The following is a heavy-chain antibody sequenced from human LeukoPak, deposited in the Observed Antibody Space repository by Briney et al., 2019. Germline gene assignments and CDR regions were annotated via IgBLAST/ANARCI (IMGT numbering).Heavy chain of an antibody. V-gene: IGHV3-7*01. CDR1: GFTLSSYW. CDR2: IKQDGSEK. D-gene: IGHD3-22*01. CDR3: ARDLYRIVVVPHYFDY. Sequence: GGSLRLSCAASGFTLSSYWMSWVRQAPGKGLEWVANIKQDGSEKYCVDSVKGRFTISRDNAKNSLYLQMNSLRAEDTAVYYCARDLYRIVVVPHYFDYWGQGTLVTVSS. J-gene: IGHJ4*02.